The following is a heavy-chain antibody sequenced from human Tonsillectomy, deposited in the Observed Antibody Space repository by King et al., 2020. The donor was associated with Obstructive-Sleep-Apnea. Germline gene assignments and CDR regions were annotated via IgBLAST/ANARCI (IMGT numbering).Heavy chain of an antibody. CDR3: ARDRDCRSTSCFFGMDV. V-gene: IGHV3-74*01. Sequence: VQLVESGGGLVQPGGSLRLSCAASGFTFSSYWMHWVRQAPGKGLVWVSRINSDGSTTTYAVSVKGRFTLSRDNAKNTLHLQMSSLRAEDTAVYFCARDRDCRSTSCFFGMDVWGQGTTVTVSS. CDR2: INSDGSTT. D-gene: IGHD2-2*01. J-gene: IGHJ6*02. CDR1: GFTFSSYW.